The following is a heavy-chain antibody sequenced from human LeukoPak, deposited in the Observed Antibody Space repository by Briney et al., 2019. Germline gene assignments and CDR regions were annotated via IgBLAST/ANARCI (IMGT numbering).Heavy chain of an antibody. CDR3: AREGSGYCSGGPLCRAFDI. V-gene: IGHV1-69*01. Sequence: EASVKVSCKASGGAFSSYAISWVRQAPGQGLEWMGGIIPIFGTANYAQKFQGRVTITADESTSTACMELSSLRSEDTAVYYCAREGSGYCSGGPLCRAFDIWGQGTMVTVSS. CDR2: IIPIFGTA. J-gene: IGHJ3*02. CDR1: GGAFSSYA. D-gene: IGHD2-15*01.